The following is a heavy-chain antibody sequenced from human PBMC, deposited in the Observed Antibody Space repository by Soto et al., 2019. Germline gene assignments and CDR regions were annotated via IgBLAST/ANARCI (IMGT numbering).Heavy chain of an antibody. V-gene: IGHV3-66*01. Sequence: EVQLVESGGGLVQPGESLRLSCAASGFTVSNYHMTWVRQAPGKGLEWVSAVYADGATSHADSVKDRCTVSRDNSRNTLNLKMSGLRAEDTAVYYCARSGGGLDYWGQGTLVTVSS. J-gene: IGHJ4*02. CDR3: ARSGGGLDY. CDR2: VYADGAT. D-gene: IGHD3-10*01. CDR1: GFTVSNYH.